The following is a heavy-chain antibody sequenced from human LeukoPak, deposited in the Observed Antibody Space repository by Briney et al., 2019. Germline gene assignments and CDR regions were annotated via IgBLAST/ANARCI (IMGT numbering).Heavy chain of an antibody. CDR1: GGSISSSSYY. J-gene: IGHJ5*02. CDR2: IYYSGST. V-gene: IGHV4-39*07. CDR3: ARGLGMATIQTGVERWLDP. D-gene: IGHD5-24*01. Sequence: KPSETLSLTCTVSGGSISSSSYYWGWIRQPPGKGLEWIGSIYYSGSTYYNPSLKSRVTISVDTSKNQFSLKLSSVTAADTAVYYCARGLGMATIQTGVERWLDPWGQGTLVTVSS.